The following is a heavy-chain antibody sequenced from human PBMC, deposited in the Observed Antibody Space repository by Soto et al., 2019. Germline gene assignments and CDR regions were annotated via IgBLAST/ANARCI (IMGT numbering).Heavy chain of an antibody. CDR1: GFTFSNAW. D-gene: IGHD3-22*01. CDR2: IKSKTDGGTT. J-gene: IGHJ4*02. V-gene: IGHV3-15*01. Sequence: LRLSCAASGFTFSNAWMSWVRQAPGKGLEWVGRIKSKTDGGTTDYAAPVKGRFTISRDDSKNTLYLQMNSLKTEDTAVYYCTTDITMMVVVIPVDYWGQGTLVTVSS. CDR3: TTDITMMVVVIPVDY.